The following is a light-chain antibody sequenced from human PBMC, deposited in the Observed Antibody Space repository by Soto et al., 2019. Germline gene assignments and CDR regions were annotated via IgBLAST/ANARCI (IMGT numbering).Light chain of an antibody. V-gene: IGLV1-44*01. CDR3: AAWDDSLKGVV. CDR1: SSNIGSNT. Sequence: QSVMTQPPSESGTTGRRVTISCSGSSSNIGSNTVNWYQQLPGKAPKLLNYSNNQRPSGVPDRFSGSKSGTSASLAISGLHSEEEADYYCAAWDDSLKGVVFGGGIQLTVL. J-gene: IGLJ2*01. CDR2: SNN.